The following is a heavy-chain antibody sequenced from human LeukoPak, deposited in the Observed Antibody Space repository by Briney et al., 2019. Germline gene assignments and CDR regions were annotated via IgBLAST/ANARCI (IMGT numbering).Heavy chain of an antibody. D-gene: IGHD2-2*02. CDR2: INPNIGVT. V-gene: IGHV1-2*02. CDR3: ATAVGYCSSTSCYIDWFDP. CDR1: GYAFSADY. Sequence: ASLKVSCEASGYAFSADYMHPGPQAPGQGLEWMGWINPNIGVTNSAQKCQGRVTITRETSISTAYMALSRMRPDDTEVYSCATAVGYCSSTSCYIDWFDPWGQGNLVTVSS. J-gene: IGHJ5*02.